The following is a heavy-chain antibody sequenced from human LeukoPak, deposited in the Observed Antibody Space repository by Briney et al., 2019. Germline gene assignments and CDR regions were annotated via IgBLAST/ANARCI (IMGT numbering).Heavy chain of an antibody. Sequence: PGGSLRLSCAASGFTFSSYAMSWVRQAPGKGLEWVSAISGSGGSTYYADSVKGRFTISKDNSKNTLYLQMNSLRVEDTAVYYCARDNGEAIDYWGQGTLVTVSS. CDR1: GFTFSSYA. V-gene: IGHV3-23*01. D-gene: IGHD4-17*01. J-gene: IGHJ4*02. CDR2: ISGSGGST. CDR3: ARDNGEAIDY.